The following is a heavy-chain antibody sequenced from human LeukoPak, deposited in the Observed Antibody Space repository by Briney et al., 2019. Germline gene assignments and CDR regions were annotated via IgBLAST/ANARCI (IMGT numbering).Heavy chain of an antibody. V-gene: IGHV1-8*01. J-gene: IGHJ5*02. CDR2: MNPNSGNT. CDR3: ARGPSDFWSGYYSRGWFDP. Sequence: ASVKVSCKASGYTFTSYDINWVRQATGQGLEWMGWMNPNSGNTGYAQKFQGRVTMTRHTSISTAYMELSSLRSEDTAVYYCARGPSDFWSGYYSRGWFDPWGQGTLVTVSS. CDR1: GYTFTSYD. D-gene: IGHD3-3*01.